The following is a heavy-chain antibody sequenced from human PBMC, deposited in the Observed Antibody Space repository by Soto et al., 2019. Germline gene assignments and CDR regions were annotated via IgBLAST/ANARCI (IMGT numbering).Heavy chain of an antibody. CDR2: IVVGSGST. CDR3: AAGVASFDY. Sequence: GASVKVSCKASGFTFTHSAVQWVRLARGQRLEWIGWIVVGSGSTNYAQKFQERVAMTRDMSTSTAYMELSSLRSEDTAVYYCAAGVASFDYWGQGTLVTVSS. J-gene: IGHJ4*02. CDR1: GFTFTHSA. V-gene: IGHV1-58*01.